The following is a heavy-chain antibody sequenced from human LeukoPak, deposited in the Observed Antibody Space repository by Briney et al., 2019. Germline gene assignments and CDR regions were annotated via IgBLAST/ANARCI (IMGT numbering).Heavy chain of an antibody. V-gene: IGHV4-59*01. CDR2: ISYSGST. Sequence: SETLSLTCTVSGGSISTYYWCWIRQPPGKGLEWIGYISYSGSTNYNPSLKRRVTISVDRPKNQFSLKLSSVTAADTAVYYCVRGGRVVKSLFGMDVWGQGTTVTVSS. CDR3: VRGGRVVKSLFGMDV. J-gene: IGHJ6*02. D-gene: IGHD3-3*01. CDR1: GGSISTYY.